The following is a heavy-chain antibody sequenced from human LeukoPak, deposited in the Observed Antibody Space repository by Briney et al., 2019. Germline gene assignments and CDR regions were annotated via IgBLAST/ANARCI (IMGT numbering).Heavy chain of an antibody. V-gene: IGHV4-34*01. CDR2: INHSGST. CDR1: GGSFSGYY. Sequence: SETLSLTCAVYGGSFSGYYWSWIRQPPGKGLEWIGEINHSGSTNYNPSLKSRVTISVDTSKNQFSLKLSSVTAADTAVYYCASTYYYDSSGYYDYFDYWGQGTLVTVSS. CDR3: ASTYYYDSSGYYDYFDY. J-gene: IGHJ4*02. D-gene: IGHD3-22*01.